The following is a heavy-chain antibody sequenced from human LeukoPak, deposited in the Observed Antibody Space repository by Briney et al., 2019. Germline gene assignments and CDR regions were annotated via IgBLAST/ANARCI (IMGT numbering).Heavy chain of an antibody. J-gene: IGHJ4*02. D-gene: IGHD5/OR15-5a*01. Sequence: GASVRVSCKVSGYTLTELSMHWVRQAPGKGLEWMGGFDPEDGETIYAQKFQGRVTMTEDTSTDTAYMGLSSLRSEDTAVYYCATDLESVVQDWGQGTLVTVSS. CDR2: FDPEDGET. V-gene: IGHV1-24*01. CDR3: ATDLESVVQD. CDR1: GYTLTELS.